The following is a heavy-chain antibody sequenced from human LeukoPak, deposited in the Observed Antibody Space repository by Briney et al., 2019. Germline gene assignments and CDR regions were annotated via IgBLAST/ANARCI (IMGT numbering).Heavy chain of an antibody. D-gene: IGHD6-13*01. Sequence: SETLSLTCAVYGGTFSGYYWSWIRQPPGKGLEWIGEINHSGSTNYNPSLKRRVTISVDTSKNQFSLKLSSVTAADTAVYYCARRESSSWYEVWYFDLWGRGTLVTVSS. J-gene: IGHJ2*01. V-gene: IGHV4-34*01. CDR3: ARRESSSWYEVWYFDL. CDR2: INHSGST. CDR1: GGTFSGYY.